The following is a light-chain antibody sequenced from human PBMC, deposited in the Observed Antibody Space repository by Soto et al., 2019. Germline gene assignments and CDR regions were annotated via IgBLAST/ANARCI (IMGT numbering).Light chain of an antibody. J-gene: IGLJ1*01. V-gene: IGLV2-14*01. CDR3: TSYTSSSTHV. CDR2: GVT. CDR1: SSDIGGYDY. Sequence: QSVLTQPASVSGSPGQSITITCTGTSSDIGGYDYVSWYQHHPGKAPKVIIHGVTNRPSGVSHRFSGSKSANTASLTISGLQAEDEADYYCTSYTSSSTHVFGTGTKLTVL.